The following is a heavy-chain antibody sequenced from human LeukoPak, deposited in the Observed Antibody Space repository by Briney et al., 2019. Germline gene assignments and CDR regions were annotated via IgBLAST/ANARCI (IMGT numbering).Heavy chain of an antibody. V-gene: IGHV3-15*01. CDR1: GFTSSNAW. Sequence: GGSLRPSCAASGFTSSNAWMSWVRQAPGKGLEWVGRIKSKTDGGTTDYAAPVTGRFTISSDDSNNPLYLQMNSLKTEDSAVYYCTTLPKVCRGGSCYYDYWGKGTLVTVSS. CDR3: TTLPKVCRGGSCYYDY. D-gene: IGHD2-15*01. J-gene: IGHJ4*02. CDR2: IKSKTDGGTT.